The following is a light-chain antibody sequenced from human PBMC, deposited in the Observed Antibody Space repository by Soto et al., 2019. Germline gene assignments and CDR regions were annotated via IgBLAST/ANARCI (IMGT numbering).Light chain of an antibody. V-gene: IGKV3-20*01. CDR1: QSVSSSY. J-gene: IGKJ5*01. Sequence: EIVLTQSPATLSLSPGERATLSCRASQSVSSSYLAWYQQKPGQTPSLLIYGASSRATGIPDRFSGSGSGTDFTLTIGRLEPEDFAVYYCQQYGSSPPITFGQGTRLEIK. CDR2: GAS. CDR3: QQYGSSPPIT.